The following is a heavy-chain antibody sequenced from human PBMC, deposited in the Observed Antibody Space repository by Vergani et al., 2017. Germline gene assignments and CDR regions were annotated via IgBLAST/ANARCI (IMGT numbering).Heavy chain of an antibody. J-gene: IGHJ5*02. V-gene: IGHV3-15*01. CDR3: AKDPTIYGDYPHWFDP. Sequence: EVQLVESGGGLVKPGGSLRLSCAASGFTFSNAWMSWVRQAPGKGLEWVGRIKSKTDGGTTDYAAPVKGRFTISRDDSKNTLYLQMNSLRAEDTAVYYCAKDPTIYGDYPHWFDPWGQGTLVTVSS. CDR1: GFTFSNAW. D-gene: IGHD4-17*01. CDR2: IKSKTDGGTT.